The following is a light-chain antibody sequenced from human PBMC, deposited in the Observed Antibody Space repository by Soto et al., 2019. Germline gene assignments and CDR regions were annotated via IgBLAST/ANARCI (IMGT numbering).Light chain of an antibody. J-gene: IGLJ1*01. CDR2: EVS. CDR1: NSDVGLYNY. V-gene: IGLV2-14*01. CDR3: SSYTSSRTLV. Sequence: QSALTQPASVSGSPGQSITISCTGSNSDVGLYNYVSWYQHHPGKAPKLIIYEVSDRPSGVSNRFSGSKSGNTASLTISGLQAEDEADYFCSSYTSSRTLVFGTGTKLTVL.